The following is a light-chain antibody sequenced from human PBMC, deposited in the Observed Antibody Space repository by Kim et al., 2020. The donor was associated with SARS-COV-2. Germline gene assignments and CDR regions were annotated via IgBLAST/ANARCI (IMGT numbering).Light chain of an antibody. Sequence: GRAAGITCGGNNIGTKSVHWYQQRPGQAPVLVISYDRDRPSGIPERISGSNSGNTATLTISRVEAGDEADYYCQVWDSSDDHHVVFGGGTQLTVL. CDR2: YDR. J-gene: IGLJ2*01. CDR3: QVWDSSDDHHVV. CDR1: NIGTKS. V-gene: IGLV3-21*04.